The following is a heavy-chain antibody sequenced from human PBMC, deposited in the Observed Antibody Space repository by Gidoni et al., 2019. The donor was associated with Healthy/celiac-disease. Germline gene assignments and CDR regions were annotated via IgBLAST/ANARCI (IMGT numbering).Heavy chain of an antibody. CDR1: GGTFSSYA. CDR2: IIPIFGTA. V-gene: IGHV1-69*01. J-gene: IGHJ6*02. D-gene: IGHD5-18*01. Sequence: QVQLVQSGAEVKKPGSSVKVSCKASGGTFSSYAISWVRQAPGQGLEWMGGIIPIFGTANYAQKFQGRVTITADESTSTAYMELSSLRSEDTAVYYCARDLSSVDTAMADYYYYGMDVWGQGTTVTVSS. CDR3: ARDLSSVDTAMADYYYYGMDV.